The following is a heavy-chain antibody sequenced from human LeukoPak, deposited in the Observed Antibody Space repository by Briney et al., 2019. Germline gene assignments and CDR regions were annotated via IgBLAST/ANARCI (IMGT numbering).Heavy chain of an antibody. D-gene: IGHD3-22*01. V-gene: IGHV3-48*01. CDR2: ISSSSSTV. CDR3: ARDPRAYYDSSDYYCGGFDY. CDR1: GFTFIIYS. J-gene: IGHJ4*02. Sequence: GGSLRLSCAASGFTFIIYSMNGVRQAPGKGLGWVSYISSSSSTVYYAPSVKGRFTISRDNAKTSLYLQMSSMRVEDTAVYYCARDPRAYYDSSDYYCGGFDYWGQGTLVTVSS.